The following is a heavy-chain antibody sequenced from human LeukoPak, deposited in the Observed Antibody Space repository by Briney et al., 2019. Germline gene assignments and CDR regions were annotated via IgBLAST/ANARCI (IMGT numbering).Heavy chain of an antibody. D-gene: IGHD3-10*01. CDR3: AGDRDAFDI. J-gene: IGHJ3*02. CDR1: GGSISSYY. V-gene: IGHV4-4*07. CDR2: IYISGRT. Sequence: SETLSLTCTVSGGSISSYYWSWIRQPAGKGLEWIGRIYISGRTNYNPSLKSRVTMSVDTSKNQFSLQLTSVTAADSAVYYCAGDRDAFDIWGQGTMVTVSS.